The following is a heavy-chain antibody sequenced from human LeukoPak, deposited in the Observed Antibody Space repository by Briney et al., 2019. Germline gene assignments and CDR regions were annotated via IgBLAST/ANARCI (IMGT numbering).Heavy chain of an antibody. D-gene: IGHD2-2*01. CDR2: INHSGST. J-gene: IGHJ4*02. CDR1: GFTFSDYY. Sequence: GSLRLSCAASGFTFSDYYMSWIRQPPGKGLEWIGEINHSGSTNYNPSLKSRVTISVDTSKNQFSLKLSSVTAADTAVYYCARVGTTGYCSSTSCYAFDYWGQGTLVTVSS. V-gene: IGHV4-34*01. CDR3: ARVGTTGYCSSTSCYAFDY.